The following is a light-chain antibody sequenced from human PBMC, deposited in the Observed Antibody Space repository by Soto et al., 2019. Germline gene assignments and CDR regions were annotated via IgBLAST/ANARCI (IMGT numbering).Light chain of an antibody. J-gene: IGKJ1*01. CDR2: GAS. CDR3: QQYYSWPPR. Sequence: EIVMTQAPATLSVSPGEGATLSCRASQTLYNNLAWYQQKPGQGPRLLIFGASTRATGIPARFSGSGSGTEFTLTISSLQSGDFAIYYCQQYYSWPPRFGQGTKVEIK. V-gene: IGKV3-15*01. CDR1: QTLYNN.